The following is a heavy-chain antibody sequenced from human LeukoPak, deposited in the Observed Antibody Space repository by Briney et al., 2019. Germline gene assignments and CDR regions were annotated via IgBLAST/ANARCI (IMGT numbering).Heavy chain of an antibody. V-gene: IGHV3-30-3*01. J-gene: IGHJ4*02. D-gene: IGHD6-13*01. CDR3: ARLYSSSVNF. CDR1: GFTFSSYA. CDR2: ISYDGSNK. Sequence: GGSLRLSCAASGFTFSSYAMHWVRQAPGKGLEWVAVISYDGSNKYYADSVKGRFTISRDYSKNTLYLQMNSLRAEDTAVYYCARLYSSSVNFWGQGTMVTVSS.